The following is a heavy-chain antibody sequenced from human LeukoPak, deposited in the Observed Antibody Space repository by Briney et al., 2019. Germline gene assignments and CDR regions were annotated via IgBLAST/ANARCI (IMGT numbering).Heavy chain of an antibody. D-gene: IGHD1-26*01. V-gene: IGHV3-11*01. CDR2: ISPGGNTI. CDR1: GFTFRDYY. J-gene: IGHJ4*02. Sequence: PGGSLRLSCAASGFTFRDYYMTWIRQAPGKGLEWVSYISPGGNTIYYADSVKGRFTISRDNSKNTLYLQMNSLRAEDTAVYYCAKHSVGATPYYFDYWGQGTLVTVSS. CDR3: AKHSVGATPYYFDY.